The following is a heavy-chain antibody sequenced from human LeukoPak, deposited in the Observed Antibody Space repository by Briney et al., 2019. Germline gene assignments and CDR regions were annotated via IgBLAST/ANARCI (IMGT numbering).Heavy chain of an antibody. CDR2: IGTPTPNV. D-gene: IGHD1-1*01. CDR3: ARSGTSYPIFDY. Sequence: GGSLRLSCAPSGFTFSNYNMNWVRQAPGKGGEGAEYIGTPTPNVYYARYVMSRLIVSRDHAKTSLYLQLNSLREKDTAVYFCARSGTSYPIFDYWGQGSVVTVPS. J-gene: IGHJ4*02. V-gene: IGHV3-48*02. CDR1: GFTFSNYN.